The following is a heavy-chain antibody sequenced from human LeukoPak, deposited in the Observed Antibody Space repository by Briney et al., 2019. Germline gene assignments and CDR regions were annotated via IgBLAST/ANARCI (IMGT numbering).Heavy chain of an antibody. CDR3: AKKVRGPSHPLDF. CDR2: INPEKRDT. J-gene: IGHJ4*01. D-gene: IGHD5-12*01. Sequence: ASVKVSCKASGYTFTGYAIHWVRQAPGQGLEWMGWINPEKRDTGYAHKFQGRVTMTSDTSISTAYMELSSLRSDDTAVYYCAKKVRGPSHPLDFWGQEPWSPSPQ. CDR1: GYTFTGYA. V-gene: IGHV1-2*02.